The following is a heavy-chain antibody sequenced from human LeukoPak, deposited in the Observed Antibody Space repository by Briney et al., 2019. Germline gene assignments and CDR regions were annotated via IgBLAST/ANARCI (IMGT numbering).Heavy chain of an antibody. D-gene: IGHD5-24*01. CDR2: IYYSGST. Sequence: SETLSLTCTVSGGSISSYYWSWIRQPPGKGLEWIGYIYYSGSTNYNPSLKSRVTISVDTSKNQFSLKLSSVTAAETAVYYCARGGWLQFDYWGQGTLVTVSS. J-gene: IGHJ4*02. CDR3: ARGGWLQFDY. V-gene: IGHV4-59*01. CDR1: GGSISSYY.